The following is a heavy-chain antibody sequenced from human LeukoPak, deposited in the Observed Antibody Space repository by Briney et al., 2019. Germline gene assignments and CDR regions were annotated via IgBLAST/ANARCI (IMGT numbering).Heavy chain of an antibody. V-gene: IGHV3-21*01. D-gene: IGHD2-2*01. J-gene: IGHJ4*02. Sequence: PGGSLRLSCAASGFTFSSYSMNWVRQAPGKGLEWVSSISSSSSYIYYADSVKGRFTISRDNAKNSLYLQMNSLRAEDTAVYYCAKVRCSTSCYFGYWGQGTLVTVSS. CDR1: GFTFSSYS. CDR3: AKVRCSTSCYFGY. CDR2: ISSSSSYI.